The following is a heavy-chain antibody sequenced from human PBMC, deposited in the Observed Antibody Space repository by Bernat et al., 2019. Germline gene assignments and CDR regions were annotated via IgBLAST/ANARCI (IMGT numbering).Heavy chain of an antibody. CDR3: ARDRRRTQTDDFDY. Sequence: EVQLVESGGGLVKPGGSLRLSCAASGFTFSSYSMNWVRQAPGKGLEWVSYISSSSSYIYYADSVKGRFTISRDNAKNSLYLKMNSLRAEDTAVYYCARDRRRTQTDDFDYWGQGTLVTVSS. CDR2: ISSSSSYI. J-gene: IGHJ4*02. CDR1: GFTFSSYS. V-gene: IGHV3-21*05.